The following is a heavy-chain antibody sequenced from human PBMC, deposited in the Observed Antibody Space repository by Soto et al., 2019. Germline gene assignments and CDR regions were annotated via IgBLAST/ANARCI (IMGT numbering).Heavy chain of an antibody. V-gene: IGHV5-51*01. D-gene: IGHD3-22*01. J-gene: IGHJ5*02. CDR1: GYSYTSYW. Sequence: GESLKISCKGSGYSYTSYWIGWVRQRPGRGLEWMGIINPADSETNYSPSFQGHVTISVDKSISTAYLQWSSLRASDTAMYYCAVISYYDSRGPWGQGTLVTVSS. CDR2: INPADSET. CDR3: AVISYYDSRGP.